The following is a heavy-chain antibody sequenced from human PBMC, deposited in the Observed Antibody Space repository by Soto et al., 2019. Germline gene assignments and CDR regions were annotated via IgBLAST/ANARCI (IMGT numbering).Heavy chain of an antibody. CDR1: GFTFSSYG. D-gene: IGHD3-22*01. J-gene: IGHJ6*02. V-gene: IGHV3-33*08. CDR3: ARDYYDSCGPPLYGMYV. Sequence: PGGSLRLSCAASGFTFSSYGMHWVRQAPGKGLEWVAVIWYDGSNKYYADSVKGRFTISRDNSKNTLYLQMNSLRAEDTAVYYCARDYYDSCGPPLYGMYVWGQGTTVPVSS. CDR2: IWYDGSNK.